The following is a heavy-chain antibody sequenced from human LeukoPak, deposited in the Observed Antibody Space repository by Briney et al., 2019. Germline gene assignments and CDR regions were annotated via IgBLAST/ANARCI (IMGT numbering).Heavy chain of an antibody. D-gene: IGHD3-10*01. J-gene: IGHJ4*02. Sequence: TSETLSLTCTVSGGSISLYYWSWIRQPPGKGLEWIGYFYDTRSPKYNPSLERRVTISVDMSRNQFSLNLTSVTAADTAAYYCARGRGSLTYWGQGTLATVSS. CDR2: FYDTRSP. CDR3: ARGRGSLTY. CDR1: GGSISLYY. V-gene: IGHV4-59*01.